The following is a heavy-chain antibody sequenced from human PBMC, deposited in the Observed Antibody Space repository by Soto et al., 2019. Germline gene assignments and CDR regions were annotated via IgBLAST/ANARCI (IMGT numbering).Heavy chain of an antibody. J-gene: IGHJ5*02. D-gene: IGHD5-12*01. Sequence: GGSLRLSCAASGFTVSSNYMSWVRQAPGKGLEWVSVIYSGGSTYYADSVKGRLTISRDNSENTLYPQMNSLRAEDTAVYYCARENSGYENPNPGFDPWGQGTLVTVSS. V-gene: IGHV3-66*01. CDR1: GFTVSSNY. CDR2: IYSGGST. CDR3: ARENSGYENPNPGFDP.